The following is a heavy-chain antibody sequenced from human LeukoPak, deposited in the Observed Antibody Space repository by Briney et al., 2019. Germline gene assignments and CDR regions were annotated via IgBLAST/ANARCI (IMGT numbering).Heavy chain of an antibody. D-gene: IGHD3-22*01. J-gene: IGHJ3*02. CDR3: AKAAIVVVPRDAFDI. CDR2: IKQDESQK. CDR1: GFSFGSHW. V-gene: IGHV3-7*03. Sequence: PGGSLRLSCAASGFSFGSHWMSWVRQAPGKGLEWVANIKQDESQKYYLDSVKGRFTVSRDNSKNSLYLQMNSLRTEDTALYYCAKAAIVVVPRDAFDIWGQGTMVTVSS.